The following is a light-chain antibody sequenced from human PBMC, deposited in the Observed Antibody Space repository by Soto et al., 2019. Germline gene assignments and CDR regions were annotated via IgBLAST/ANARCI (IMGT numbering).Light chain of an antibody. Sequence: IQLTQSPSSLSASVGDRVTITCRASQSISSWLAWYQQKPGRAPKLLIYDASNLEAGVPSRFRGSGSGTDFTFTISRLQPEDIATYYCQQYENLPTFGQGTRLEI. CDR2: DAS. CDR1: QSISSW. CDR3: QQYENLPT. V-gene: IGKV1-33*01. J-gene: IGKJ5*01.